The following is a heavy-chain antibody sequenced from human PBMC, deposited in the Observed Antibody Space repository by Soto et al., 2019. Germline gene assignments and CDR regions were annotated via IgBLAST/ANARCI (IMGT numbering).Heavy chain of an antibody. CDR2: ISWNSGSI. V-gene: IGHV3-9*01. CDR3: AKDRRKAARPPYYYYYYGMDV. CDR1: GFTFDDYA. D-gene: IGHD6-6*01. J-gene: IGHJ6*02. Sequence: GGSLRLSCAASGFTFDDYAMHWVRQAPGKGLEWVSGISWNSGSIGYADSVKGRFTISRDNAKNSLYLQMNSLRAEDTAWYYCAKDRRKAARPPYYYYYYGMDVWGQGTTVTVSS.